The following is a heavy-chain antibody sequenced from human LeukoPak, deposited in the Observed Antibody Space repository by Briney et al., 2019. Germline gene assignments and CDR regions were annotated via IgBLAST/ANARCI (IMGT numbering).Heavy chain of an antibody. D-gene: IGHD6-13*01. Sequence: ASVKVPCKASGYTFTSYDINWVRQATGQGLEWMGWMNPNSGNTGYAQKFQGRVTITRNTSISTAYMELSSLRSEDTAVYYCARSDWAAAGTDYWGQGTLVTVSS. CDR3: ARSDWAAAGTDY. CDR2: MNPNSGNT. J-gene: IGHJ4*02. CDR1: GYTFTSYD. V-gene: IGHV1-8*03.